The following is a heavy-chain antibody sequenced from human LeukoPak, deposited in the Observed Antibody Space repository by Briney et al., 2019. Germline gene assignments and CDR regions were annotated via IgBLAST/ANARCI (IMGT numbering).Heavy chain of an antibody. Sequence: GGSLRLSCAASGFTFSSYDMHWVRQATGKDLEWVSAIGTAGDTYYPGSVKGRFTISRENAKNSLYLQMNSLRAEDTAVYYCARAEAITMVRGVIPVWDYWGQGTLVTVSS. J-gene: IGHJ4*02. CDR2: IGTAGDT. CDR1: GFTFSSYD. CDR3: ARAEAITMVRGVIPVWDY. D-gene: IGHD3-10*01. V-gene: IGHV3-13*01.